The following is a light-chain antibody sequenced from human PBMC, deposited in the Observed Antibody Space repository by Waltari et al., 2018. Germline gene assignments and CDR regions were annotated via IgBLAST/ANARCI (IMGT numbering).Light chain of an antibody. J-gene: IGLJ3*02. Sequence: QSVLTQAPSVSAAPGQTVTISCSGTTPNMRNNYVSWYQQLPGAAPKIVIYEDNRRPSGIPDRFSGSKSGASATLGITGLQTGDEADYYCGSWDSSLGIGVLGGGTRLTVL. CDR1: TPNMRNNY. CDR3: GSWDSSLGIGV. V-gene: IGLV1-51*01. CDR2: EDN.